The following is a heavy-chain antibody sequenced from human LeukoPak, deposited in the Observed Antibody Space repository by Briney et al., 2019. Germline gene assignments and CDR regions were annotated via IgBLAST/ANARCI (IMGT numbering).Heavy chain of an antibody. Sequence: SETLSLTFSVSDYSISSGYYWGWIRQPPGKGLEWIGSIYHSGSTYYNPSLKSRVTISVDTSKNHFSLKLSSVTAADTAMYYCARLRLDWGYYFDYWGQGTLVTVSS. D-gene: IGHD3/OR15-3a*01. CDR2: IYHSGST. J-gene: IGHJ4*02. CDR3: ARLRLDWGYYFDY. CDR1: DYSISSGYY. V-gene: IGHV4-38-2*02.